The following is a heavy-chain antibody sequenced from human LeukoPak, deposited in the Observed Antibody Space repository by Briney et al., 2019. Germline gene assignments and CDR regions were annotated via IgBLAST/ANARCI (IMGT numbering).Heavy chain of an antibody. CDR3: AREVGGWYGGDAFDI. CDR2: ISSSGSTI. D-gene: IGHD6-19*01. Sequence: GGSLRLSCAASGFTFSSYEMNWVRQAPGKGLEWVSYISSSGSTIYYADSVKGRLTTSRDNAKNSLYLQMSSLRAEDTAVYYCAREVGGWYGGDAFDIWGQGTMVTVSS. CDR1: GFTFSSYE. J-gene: IGHJ3*02. V-gene: IGHV3-48*03.